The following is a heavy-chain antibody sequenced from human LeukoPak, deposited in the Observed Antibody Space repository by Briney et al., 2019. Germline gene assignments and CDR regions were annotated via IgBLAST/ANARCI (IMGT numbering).Heavy chain of an antibody. V-gene: IGHV4-59*12. CDR2: IYYSGSA. J-gene: IGHJ4*02. Sequence: SETLSLTCTVSGGSIRNYYCSWIRQPPGKGLEWVGYIYYSGSASYNPSLKSRVTISVDTSKNQFSLKLSSVTAADTAVYYCARDVQLRGSSSDYWGQGTLVTVSS. D-gene: IGHD6-6*01. CDR3: ARDVQLRGSSSDY. CDR1: GGSIRNYY.